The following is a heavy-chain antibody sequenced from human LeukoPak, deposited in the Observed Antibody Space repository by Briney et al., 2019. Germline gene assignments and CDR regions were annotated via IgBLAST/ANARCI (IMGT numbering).Heavy chain of an antibody. CDR3: ARAPSEIGGYYPEYFRH. D-gene: IGHD3-22*01. CDR2: IKSDGST. Sequence: GGSLRLSCAASGFTFSSYWMHWVRQAPGKGLVWVSRIKSDGSTTYSDSVKGRFTVSRDNAKNTVSLQMNSLRAEDTGVYYCARAPSEIGGYYPEYFRHWGQGTLVIVSS. CDR1: GFTFSSYW. V-gene: IGHV3-74*03. J-gene: IGHJ1*01.